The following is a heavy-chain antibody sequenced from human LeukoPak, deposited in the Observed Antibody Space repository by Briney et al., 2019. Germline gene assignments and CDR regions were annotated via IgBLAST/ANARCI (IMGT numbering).Heavy chain of an antibody. CDR3: ASWNLGITMVRGVIITDFAAGFDP. J-gene: IGHJ5*02. Sequence: GASVKVSCKASGATFTSYAISWVRQAPGQGLEWMGGIIPIFGTANYAQKFQGRVTITADKSTSTAYMEMSSLRSEDTAVYYCASWNLGITMVRGVIITDFAAGFDPWGQGTLVTVSS. CDR1: GATFTSYA. V-gene: IGHV1-69*06. D-gene: IGHD3-10*01. CDR2: IIPIFGTA.